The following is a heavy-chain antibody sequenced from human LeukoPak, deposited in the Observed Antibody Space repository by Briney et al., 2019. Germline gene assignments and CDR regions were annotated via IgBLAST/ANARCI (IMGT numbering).Heavy chain of an antibody. CDR3: ARLSGSPWY. V-gene: IGHV4-59*01. Sequence: PSETLSLTCTVAGGSISGYYWSWIRQPPGKGLEWIGYIYYSGSTNYNPSLKSRVTISVDTSKSQFFLKLGSVTAADTAVHYCARLSGSPWYWGQGTLVTVSS. D-gene: IGHD1-26*01. J-gene: IGHJ4*02. CDR1: GGSISGYY. CDR2: IYYSGST.